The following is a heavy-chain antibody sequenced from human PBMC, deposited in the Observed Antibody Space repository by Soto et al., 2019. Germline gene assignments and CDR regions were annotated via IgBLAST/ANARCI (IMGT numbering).Heavy chain of an antibody. J-gene: IGHJ4*02. V-gene: IGHV4-31*03. CDR2: IYYSGST. Sequence: SETLSLTCTVSGGSISSGGYYWSWIRQHPGKGLEWIGYIYYSGSTYYNPSLKSRVTISVDTSKNQFSLKLSSVTAADTAVYYCARGDRGGSCYGYWGQGTLVTVS. D-gene: IGHD2-15*01. CDR1: GGSISSGGYY. CDR3: ARGDRGGSCYGY.